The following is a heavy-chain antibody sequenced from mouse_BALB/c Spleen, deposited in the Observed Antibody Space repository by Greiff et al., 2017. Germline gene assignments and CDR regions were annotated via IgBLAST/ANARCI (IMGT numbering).Heavy chain of an antibody. V-gene: IGHV1S81*02. CDR1: GYTFTSYY. Sequence: VQLQQSGAELVKPGASVKLSCKASGYTFTSYYMYWVKQRPGQGLEWIGEINPSNGGTNFNEKFKSKATLTVDKSSSTAYMQLSSLTSEDSAVYYCTRSGYGNYAWFAYWGQGTLVTVSA. CDR3: TRSGYGNYAWFAY. CDR2: INPSNGGT. J-gene: IGHJ3*01. D-gene: IGHD2-10*02.